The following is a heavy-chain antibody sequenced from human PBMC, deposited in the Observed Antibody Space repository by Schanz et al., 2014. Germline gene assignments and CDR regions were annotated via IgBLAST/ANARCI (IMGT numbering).Heavy chain of an antibody. CDR3: AGDLLGKSGNSSAFDI. CDR1: GFTVSSNY. Sequence: EVQLVESGGGLIQPGGSLRLSCAASGFTVSSNYMSWVRQAPGKGLEWVSVIYSGGSTYYADSVKGRFTISRDNSKNTLYLQMNSLRAEDTAVYYCAGDLLGKSGNSSAFDIWGQGTMVTVSS. V-gene: IGHV3-53*01. J-gene: IGHJ3*02. CDR2: IYSGGST. D-gene: IGHD1-26*01.